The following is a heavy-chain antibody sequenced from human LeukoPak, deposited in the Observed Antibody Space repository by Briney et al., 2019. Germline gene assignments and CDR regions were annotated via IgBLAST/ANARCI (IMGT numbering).Heavy chain of an antibody. CDR3: ARSIPYGTTWYGRSDY. D-gene: IGHD6-13*01. J-gene: IGHJ4*02. Sequence: GGSLRLSCAASEFTFSAYWMHWVRQAPGKGLVWVSRIRGDGSMTNYADSVKGRFTISRDNALNSLYLQMNSLRAEDTAIYYCARSIPYGTTWYGRSDYWGQGTLVTVSS. CDR2: IRGDGSMT. V-gene: IGHV3-74*01. CDR1: EFTFSAYW.